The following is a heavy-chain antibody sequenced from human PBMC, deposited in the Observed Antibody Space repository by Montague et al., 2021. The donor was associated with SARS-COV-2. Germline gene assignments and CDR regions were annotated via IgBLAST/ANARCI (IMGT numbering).Heavy chain of an antibody. CDR1: GGSISSYY. CDR2: INHSGST. V-gene: IGHV4-34*01. Sequence: SETLSLTCTVSGGSISSYYWSWIRQPPGKGLEWIGEINHSGSTNYNPSLKSRVTISVDTSKSQFSLKLSSVTAADTAVYYCARFPTSYYYDSKAAPATPDAFDIWGQGTMVTVSS. D-gene: IGHD3-22*01. CDR3: ARFPTSYYYDSKAAPATPDAFDI. J-gene: IGHJ3*02.